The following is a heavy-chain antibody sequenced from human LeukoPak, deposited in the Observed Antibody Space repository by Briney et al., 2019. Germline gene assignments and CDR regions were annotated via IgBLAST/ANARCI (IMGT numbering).Heavy chain of an antibody. CDR2: MRGNGET. J-gene: IGHJ4*02. V-gene: IGHV3-23*01. CDR1: GLSFSNFA. Sequence: GGSLRLSCAASGLSFSNFAMSWVRQGPARGPEWVSSMRGNGETFYADSVKGRFTLSSDSSTDTVYFHLNDLRVDDTAIYYCARASWVSTTDAVRWGQGTRVTVSS. D-gene: IGHD1-14*01. CDR3: ARASWVSTTDAVR.